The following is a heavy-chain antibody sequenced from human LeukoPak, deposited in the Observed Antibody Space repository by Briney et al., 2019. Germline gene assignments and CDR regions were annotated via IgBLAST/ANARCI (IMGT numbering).Heavy chain of an antibody. J-gene: IGHJ5*02. CDR2: IDPSDSYT. Sequence: GESLKISCKGSGYSFTSYWISWVRQMPGKGLEWMGRIDPSDSYTNYSPSFQGHVTISADKSISTAHLQWSSLKASDTAMYYCARVTRGYCSGGSCYSVARFDPWGQGTLVTVSS. D-gene: IGHD2-15*01. V-gene: IGHV5-10-1*01. CDR1: GYSFTSYW. CDR3: ARVTRGYCSGGSCYSVARFDP.